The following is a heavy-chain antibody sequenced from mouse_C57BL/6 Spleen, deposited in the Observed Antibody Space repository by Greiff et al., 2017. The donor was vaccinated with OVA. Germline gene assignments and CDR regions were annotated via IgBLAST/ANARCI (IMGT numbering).Heavy chain of an antibody. CDR2: IDPSDSET. Sequence: QVQLQQPGAELVRPGSSVKLSCKASGYTFTSYWMHWVKQRPIQGLEWIGNIDPSDSETHYNQKFKDKATLTVDKSSSTAYMQLSSLTSEDSAVYYGSRRGGSAPCWYFDVWGTGTTVTVSS. J-gene: IGHJ1*03. D-gene: IGHD1-1*01. CDR3: SRRGGSAPCWYFDV. CDR1: GYTFTSYW. V-gene: IGHV1-52*01.